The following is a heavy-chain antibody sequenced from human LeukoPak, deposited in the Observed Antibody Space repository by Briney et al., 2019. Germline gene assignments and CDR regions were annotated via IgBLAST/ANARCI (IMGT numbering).Heavy chain of an antibody. Sequence: GGSLRLSCAASGFTFSSPSINWVRQAPGKGLEWVSSISSSSTYIYYADSVKGRFTISRDNAKNSLYLQMNSLRAEDTAVYYCARERVDYGDWSRYYHYGMDVWGQGTTVTVTS. CDR2: ISSSSTYI. D-gene: IGHD4-17*01. J-gene: IGHJ6*02. CDR1: GFTFSSPS. V-gene: IGHV3-21*01. CDR3: ARERVDYGDWSRYYHYGMDV.